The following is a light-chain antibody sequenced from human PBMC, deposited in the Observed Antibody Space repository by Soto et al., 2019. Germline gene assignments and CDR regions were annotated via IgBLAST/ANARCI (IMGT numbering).Light chain of an antibody. Sequence: QSLLTQPPSASGTPGQRVTISRSGTSSNIGSNTVNWYQKLPGPAPKLLIYSNNQRPSGVPDRFSGSKSGTSASLASSGLQSEDEADYYCAAWDDSLNGRGFGGGTKVTVL. CDR2: SNN. V-gene: IGLV1-44*01. CDR1: SSNIGSNT. J-gene: IGLJ3*02. CDR3: AAWDDSLNGRG.